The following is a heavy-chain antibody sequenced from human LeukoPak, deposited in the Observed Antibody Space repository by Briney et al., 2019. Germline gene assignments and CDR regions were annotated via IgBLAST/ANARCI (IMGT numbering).Heavy chain of an antibody. CDR2: ISYDGTDV. J-gene: IGHJ6*02. Sequence: GRSLRLSCAASNFTFNSYGMHWVRQAPGKGPDWVAVISYDGTDVYYADSVKGRFTISRDNSKNTLNLQMDSLRAEDTAVYYCAKDSGGHIYSPGRHYYALDVWGQGTTVTVSS. D-gene: IGHD3-10*01. CDR1: NFTFNSYG. V-gene: IGHV3-30*18. CDR3: AKDSGGHIYSPGRHYYALDV.